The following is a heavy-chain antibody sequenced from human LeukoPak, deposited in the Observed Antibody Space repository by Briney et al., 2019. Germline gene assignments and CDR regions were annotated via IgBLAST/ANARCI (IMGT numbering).Heavy chain of an antibody. D-gene: IGHD1-26*01. J-gene: IGHJ6*02. CDR2: ISWNSGSI. Sequence: GRSLRLSCAASGFTFDDYAMHWVRQAPGKGLEWVSGISWNSGSIGYADSVKGRFTISRDNAKNSLYLQMNSLRAEDTALYYCAKDIGVGASYGMDVWGQGTTVTVSS. V-gene: IGHV3-9*01. CDR3: AKDIGVGASYGMDV. CDR1: GFTFDDYA.